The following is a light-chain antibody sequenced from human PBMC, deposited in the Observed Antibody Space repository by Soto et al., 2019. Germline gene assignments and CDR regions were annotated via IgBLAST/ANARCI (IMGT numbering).Light chain of an antibody. V-gene: IGLV2-14*01. CDR2: EVS. J-gene: IGLJ2*01. CDR1: ISDVGAYNY. Sequence: QSALAQPVSVSGSPGQSITISCTGTISDVGAYNYVSWYQQHPGKAPKLMIFEVSNRPSGVSNRFSASKSGNTASLTISGLQTDDEANYYCSSYTTRNTVVFGGGTKVTVL. CDR3: SSYTTRNTVV.